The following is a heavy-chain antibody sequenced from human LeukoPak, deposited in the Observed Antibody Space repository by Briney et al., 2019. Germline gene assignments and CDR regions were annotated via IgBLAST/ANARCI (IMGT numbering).Heavy chain of an antibody. CDR2: ISYDGSNK. CDR3: AKDLWEMEATFDY. D-gene: IGHD5-24*01. J-gene: IGHJ4*02. V-gene: IGHV3-30*18. Sequence: GGSLRLSCAASGSTFGSYGMHWVRQAPGKGLEWVAVISYDGSNKYYADSVKGRFTISRDNSKNTLYLQMNSLRAEDTAVYYCAKDLWEMEATFDYWGQGTLVTVSS. CDR1: GSTFGSYG.